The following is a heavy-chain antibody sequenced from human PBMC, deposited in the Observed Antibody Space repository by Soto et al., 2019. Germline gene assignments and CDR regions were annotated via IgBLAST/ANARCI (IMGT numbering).Heavy chain of an antibody. CDR3: ARVLAAAMNNYYYAMDV. V-gene: IGHV3-21*01. Sequence: EVQLVESGGGLVKPGGSLRLSCAASGFSFSSYNMNWVRQTPGKGLGWVASIRTTSSYIHYADSVKGRFTISRDNAKNSLYLQMDSLRAEDTAVYYCARVLAAAMNNYYYAMDVW. CDR2: IRTTSSYI. J-gene: IGHJ6*01. CDR1: GFSFSSYN. D-gene: IGHD2-2*01.